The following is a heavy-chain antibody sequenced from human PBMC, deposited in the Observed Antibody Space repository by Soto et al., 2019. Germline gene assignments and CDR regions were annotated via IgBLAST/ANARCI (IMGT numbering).Heavy chain of an antibody. D-gene: IGHD5-18*01. J-gene: IGHJ3*02. Sequence: GSVKVSFHAYFYTFTNCYMHWVRQAPGQGLEWMGIINPSGGSTSYAQKFQGRVTMTRDTSTSTVYMELSSLRSEDTAVYYCAKGGAMVYDAFDIWGQGTMVTVSS. CDR1: FYTFTNCY. CDR2: INPSGGST. CDR3: AKGGAMVYDAFDI. V-gene: IGHV1-46*01.